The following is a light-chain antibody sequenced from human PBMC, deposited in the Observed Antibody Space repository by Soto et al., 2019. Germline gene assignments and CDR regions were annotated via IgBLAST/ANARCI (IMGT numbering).Light chain of an antibody. J-gene: IGKJ4*01. CDR2: AAS. CDR1: QGISSY. CDR3: QQLNSYPLT. Sequence: DIQLTPSPSFLSASVGDRVTITCRASQGISSYLAWYQQKPGKASKLLIYAASTLQSGVPSRFSGSGSGTEFTLTISSLQPEDFATYYCQQLNSYPLTFGGGTKV. V-gene: IGKV1-9*01.